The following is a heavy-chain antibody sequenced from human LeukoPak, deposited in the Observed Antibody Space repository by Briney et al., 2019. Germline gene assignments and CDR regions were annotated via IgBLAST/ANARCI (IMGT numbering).Heavy chain of an antibody. Sequence: ASVKVSCKASVYTFTGYYMHWVRQAPGQRLEWRGWSNPNSGGTNYAQKFQGRATINTAPSIRTAYMELSTLRSDAAGVYYCEREGVSWDLGYWGQGTLVTVSS. D-gene: IGHD1-26*01. CDR3: EREGVSWDLGY. V-gene: IGHV1-2*02. J-gene: IGHJ4*02. CDR2: SNPNSGGT. CDR1: VYTFTGYY.